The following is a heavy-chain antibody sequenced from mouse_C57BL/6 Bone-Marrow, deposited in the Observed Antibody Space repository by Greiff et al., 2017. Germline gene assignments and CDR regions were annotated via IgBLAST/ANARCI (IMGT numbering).Heavy chain of an antibody. CDR3: AGSGYYYGSSPLAY. D-gene: IGHD1-1*01. V-gene: IGHV1-81*01. CDR1: GYTFTSYG. Sequence: VQGVESGAELARPGASVKLSCKASGYTFTSYGISWVKQRTGQGLEWIGEIYPRSGNTYYNEKFKGKATLTADKSSSTAYMELRSLTSEDSAVYFCAGSGYYYGSSPLAYWGQGTLVTVSA. J-gene: IGHJ3*01. CDR2: IYPRSGNT.